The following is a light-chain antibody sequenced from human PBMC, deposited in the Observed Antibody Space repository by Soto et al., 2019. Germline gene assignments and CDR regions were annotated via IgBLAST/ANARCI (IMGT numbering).Light chain of an antibody. CDR2: AAS. Sequence: DIQMTQSXSSLSASVGDRVTITCRASQGIRNDVGWYQQKAGKAPKRLISAASNLQRGVPSRFXXXXXXXXXXXXISSLQPEDFATYYCLQHNSYPRTFGQGTRLEIK. CDR1: QGIRND. J-gene: IGKJ2*02. V-gene: IGKV1-17*01. CDR3: LQHNSYPRT.